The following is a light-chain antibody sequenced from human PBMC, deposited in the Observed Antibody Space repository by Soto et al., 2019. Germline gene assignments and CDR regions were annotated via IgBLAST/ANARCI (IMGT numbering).Light chain of an antibody. CDR1: RSVSSN. Sequence: EIVMTQSPATLSVSPGERATLSCRASRSVSSNLAWYQQRPGQAPRLLIYGASTRATGIPASFSGSGSGTEFTLTISSLQSEDFAAYYCQQYNNWPLTFGGGTKVEI. J-gene: IGKJ4*01. CDR2: GAS. V-gene: IGKV3-15*01. CDR3: QQYNNWPLT.